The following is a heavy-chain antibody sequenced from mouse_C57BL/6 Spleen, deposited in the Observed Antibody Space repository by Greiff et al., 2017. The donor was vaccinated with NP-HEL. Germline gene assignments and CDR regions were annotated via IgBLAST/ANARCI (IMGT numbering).Heavy chain of an antibody. V-gene: IGHV14-3*01. CDR2: IDPANGNT. CDR1: GFNIKNTY. D-gene: IGHD2-5*01. J-gene: IGHJ4*01. Sequence: VQLQQSVAELVRPGASVKLSCTASGFNIKNTYMHWVKQRHEQGLEWIGRIDPANGNTKYAPKFQGKATITADKSSSTAYMQLSSLTYEDSAVYYCARNYYSNYEDYAMDYWGQGTSVTVSS. CDR3: ARNYYSNYEDYAMDY.